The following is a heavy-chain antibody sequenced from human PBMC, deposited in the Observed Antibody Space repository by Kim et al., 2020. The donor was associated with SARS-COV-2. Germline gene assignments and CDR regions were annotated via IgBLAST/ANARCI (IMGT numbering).Heavy chain of an antibody. CDR1: GYTLTELS. V-gene: IGHV1-24*01. J-gene: IGHJ5*02. D-gene: IGHD2-2*01. CDR2: FDPEDGET. Sequence: ASVKVSCKVSGYTLTELSMHWVRQAPGKGLEWMGGFDPEDGETIYAQKFQGRVTMTEDTSTDTAYMELSSLRSEDTAVYYCATGTVHCSSTSCYFNWFDPWGQGTLVTVSS. CDR3: ATGTVHCSSTSCYFNWFDP.